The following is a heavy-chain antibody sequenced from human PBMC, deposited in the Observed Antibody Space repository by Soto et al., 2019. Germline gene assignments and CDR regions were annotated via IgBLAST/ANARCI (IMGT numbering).Heavy chain of an antibody. CDR1: GFTFTSSA. J-gene: IGHJ5*02. Sequence: SVKVSCKASGFTFTSSAMQWVRQARGQRLEWIGWIVVGSGNTNYAQKFQERVTITRDMSTSTAYMELSSLRSEDTAVYYCAADPGLRPYYYDSSGYLAWGQGTLVTVSS. CDR2: IVVGSGNT. D-gene: IGHD3-22*01. CDR3: AADPGLRPYYYDSSGYLA. V-gene: IGHV1-58*02.